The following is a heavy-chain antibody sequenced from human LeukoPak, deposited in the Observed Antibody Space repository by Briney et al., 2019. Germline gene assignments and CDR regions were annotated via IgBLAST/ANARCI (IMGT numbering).Heavy chain of an antibody. CDR3: ARRGAGRWLRAFDI. Sequence: PSETLSLTCAVFGGSFSGYYRNWIRQPPGKGLEWIGQINPSRNTNYNPSLKSRVTISVDTSKKQFSLKLSSVTAADTAVYYCARRGAGRWLRAFDIWGQGTMVTVSS. CDR2: INPSRNT. D-gene: IGHD5-24*01. CDR1: GGSFSGYY. V-gene: IGHV4-34*01. J-gene: IGHJ3*02.